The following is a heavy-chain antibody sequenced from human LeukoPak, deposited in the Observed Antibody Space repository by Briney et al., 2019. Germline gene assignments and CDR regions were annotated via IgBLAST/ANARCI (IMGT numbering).Heavy chain of an antibody. Sequence: PGGSLRLSCAASGFTFSSYAMSWVRQAPGKGLEWVSAISGSGGSTYYADSVKGRVTISRENSKNTLYLQMNSLRAEDTAVYYCAKVLVVVAASCFDCWGQGTLVTVSS. V-gene: IGHV3-23*01. D-gene: IGHD2-15*01. CDR3: AKVLVVVAASCFDC. J-gene: IGHJ4*02. CDR1: GFTFSSYA. CDR2: ISGSGGST.